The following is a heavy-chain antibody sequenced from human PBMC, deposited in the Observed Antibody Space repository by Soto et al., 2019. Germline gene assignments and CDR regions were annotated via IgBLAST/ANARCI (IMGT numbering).Heavy chain of an antibody. V-gene: IGHV4-59*01. CDR2: IYYSGST. D-gene: IGHD3-22*01. CDR3: AREFGYYDSSGLVDL. Sequence: SETLSLTCTVSGGSISNYYWTWIRQPPGKGLEWIGYIYYSGSTYYNPSLKSRVTISVDTSKNQFSLKLSSVTAADTAVYYCAREFGYYDSSGLVDLWGKGTLVPVSS. CDR1: GGSISNYY. J-gene: IGHJ4*02.